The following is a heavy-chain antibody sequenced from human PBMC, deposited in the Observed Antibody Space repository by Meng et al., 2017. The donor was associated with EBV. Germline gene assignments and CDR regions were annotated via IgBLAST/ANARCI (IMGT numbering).Heavy chain of an antibody. V-gene: IGHV1-69*06. J-gene: IGHJ4*02. CDR1: GGTFSSYA. CDR2: IIPIFGTA. CDR3: ARAEIAAAGRLDY. Sequence: GRLRRCGAAGKKPGASVRGSCKASGGTFSSYAISWVRQAPGQGLEWMGGIIPIFGTANYEQKFQGRVTITADKSTSTAYMELSSLRSEDTAVYYCARAEIAAAGRLDYWGQGTLVTVSS. D-gene: IGHD6-13*01.